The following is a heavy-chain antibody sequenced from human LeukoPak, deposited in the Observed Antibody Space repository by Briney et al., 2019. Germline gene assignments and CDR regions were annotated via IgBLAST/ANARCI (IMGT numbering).Heavy chain of an antibody. V-gene: IGHV6-1*01. J-gene: IGHJ6*03. CDR1: GDSVSSNSAT. Sequence: SQTLSLTCAISGDSVSSNSATWTWHTQSPSRGLKWLGRTYYSSTWSSDYEPSVPSRITTTADTSNTQYSLQLSSVSPDDTAVYYSATGLVVAAATRSTSSYYSYIEVWGKGTTVTAS. D-gene: IGHD2-15*01. CDR2: TYYSSTWSS. CDR3: ATGLVVAAATRSTSSYYSYIEV.